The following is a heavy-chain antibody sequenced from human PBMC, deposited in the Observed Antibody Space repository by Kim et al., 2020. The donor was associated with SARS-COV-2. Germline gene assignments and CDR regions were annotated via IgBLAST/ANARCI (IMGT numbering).Heavy chain of an antibody. CDR2: GST. V-gene: IGHV3-66*01. CDR3: ARSIPYFDY. Sequence: GSTYYADSVKGRFTISRDNSKNTLYLQMNSLRAEDTAVYYCARSIPYFDYWGQGTLVTVSS. D-gene: IGHD2-21*01. J-gene: IGHJ4*02.